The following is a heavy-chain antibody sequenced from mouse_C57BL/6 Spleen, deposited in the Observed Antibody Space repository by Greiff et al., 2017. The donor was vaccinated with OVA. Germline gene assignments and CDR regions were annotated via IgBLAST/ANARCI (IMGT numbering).Heavy chain of an antibody. CDR1: GYTFTSYT. CDR3: ARNDWYFDV. J-gene: IGHJ1*03. Sequence: QVQLKESGAELARPGASVKMSCKASGYTFTSYTMHWVKQRPGQGLEWIGYINPSSGYTKYNQKFKDKATLTADKSSSTAYMQLSSLTSEDSAVYYCARNDWYFDVWGTGTTVTVSS. V-gene: IGHV1-4*01. CDR2: INPSSGYT.